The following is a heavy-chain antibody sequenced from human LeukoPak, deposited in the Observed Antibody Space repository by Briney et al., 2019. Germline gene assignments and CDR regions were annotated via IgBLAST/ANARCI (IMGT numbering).Heavy chain of an antibody. D-gene: IGHD3-9*01. CDR3: ARSGGDIRYFDWLLFDY. J-gene: IGHJ4*02. Sequence: ASVKVSCKASGYTFTSYAMHWVRQAPGQRLEWMGWINAGNGNTKYSQKFQGRVTITRDTSASTAYMELSSLRSEDTAVYYCARSGGDIRYFDWLLFDYWGQGTLVTVSS. V-gene: IGHV1-3*01. CDR1: GYTFTSYA. CDR2: INAGNGNT.